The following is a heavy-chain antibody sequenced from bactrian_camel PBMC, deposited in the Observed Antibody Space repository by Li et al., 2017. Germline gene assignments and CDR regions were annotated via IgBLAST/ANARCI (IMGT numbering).Heavy chain of an antibody. V-gene: IGHV3S42*01. CDR2: IDMYGTI. CDR3: AAGSRWCLLRTDDFGN. J-gene: IGHJ4*01. Sequence: DVQLVESGGDSVQAGGSLRLTCQAAGAWYSRFDMGWFRQAPGKAREWVASIDMYGTISYTDSVKGRFTISKDNDSNTLYLEMNNLKPEDTTTYYCAAGSRWCLLRTDDFGNWGQGTQVTVS. D-gene: IGHD6*01. CDR1: GAWYSRFD.